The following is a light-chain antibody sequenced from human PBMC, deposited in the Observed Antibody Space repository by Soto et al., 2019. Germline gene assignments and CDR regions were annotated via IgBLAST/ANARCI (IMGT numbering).Light chain of an antibody. CDR3: AAWDDSLSAVV. CDR1: SSNIGSNT. CDR2: SKN. Sequence: QSVLTQPPSASGTPGQRVTVSCSGSSSNIGSNTVNWFQQLPGTAPKLLIYSKNQRPSGVPDRFSGSESGTSASLAISGLQSEDEADYYCAAWDDSLSAVVFGGGTKLTVL. V-gene: IGLV1-44*01. J-gene: IGLJ2*01.